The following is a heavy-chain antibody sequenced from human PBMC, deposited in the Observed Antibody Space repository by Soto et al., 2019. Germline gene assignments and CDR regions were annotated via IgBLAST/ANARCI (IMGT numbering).Heavy chain of an antibody. V-gene: IGHV1-2*02. CDR1: GYTFTGYY. Sequence: GASVKVSCKASGYTFTGYYIHWVRQAPGQGLEWMGCINPKSGDTDYSQKFQGRVTLTTDTSISTVYMGVSSLTSDDTAVYFCAREWDTATVSRADYWGQGTLVTVSS. CDR3: AREWDTATVSRADY. D-gene: IGHD5-18*01. CDR2: INPKSGDT. J-gene: IGHJ4*01.